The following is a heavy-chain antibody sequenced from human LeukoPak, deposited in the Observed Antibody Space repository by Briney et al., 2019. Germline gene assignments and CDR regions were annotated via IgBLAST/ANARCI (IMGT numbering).Heavy chain of an antibody. Sequence: AAVKVSCKASGYTFTSYYMHWVRQAPGQGLEWMGIINPSGGSTSYAQKFQGRVTMTRDTSTSTVYMELSSLRSEDTAVYYCAREARFGDSSGSYYYYYYMDVWGKGTTVTISS. D-gene: IGHD6-19*01. V-gene: IGHV1-46*01. CDR3: AREARFGDSSGSYYYYYYMDV. CDR2: INPSGGST. CDR1: GYTFTSYY. J-gene: IGHJ6*03.